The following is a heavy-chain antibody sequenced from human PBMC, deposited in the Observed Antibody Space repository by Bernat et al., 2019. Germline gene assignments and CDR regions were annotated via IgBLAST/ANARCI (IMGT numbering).Heavy chain of an antibody. V-gene: IGHV3-15*01. CDR1: GFTFSNAW. D-gene: IGHD1-26*01. CDR3: TTDFRQATGFDY. J-gene: IGHJ4*02. CDR2: IKSKTDGGTT. Sequence: EVQLVESGGGLVKPGGSLRLSCAASGFTFSNAWMSWVRQAPGKGLEWVGRIKSKTDGGTTDYAAPVKGRFTISRDDSKNTLYLQMNSLKTEDTAVYYCTTDFRQATGFDYWGQGTLVTVSS.